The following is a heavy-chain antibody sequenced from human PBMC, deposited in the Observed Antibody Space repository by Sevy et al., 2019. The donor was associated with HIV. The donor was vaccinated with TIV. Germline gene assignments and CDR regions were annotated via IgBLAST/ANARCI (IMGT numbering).Heavy chain of an antibody. CDR3: ARARRYYYDSSGLPTYYFDY. Sequence: GESLKISCAASGFTFSSYDMHWVRQATGKGLEWVSAIGTAGDTYYPGSVKGRFTISRENAKNSLYLQMNSLRAGDMAVYYCARARRYYYDSSGLPTYYFDYWGQGTLVTVSS. CDR1: GFTFSSYD. J-gene: IGHJ4*02. D-gene: IGHD3-22*01. V-gene: IGHV3-13*01. CDR2: IGTAGDT.